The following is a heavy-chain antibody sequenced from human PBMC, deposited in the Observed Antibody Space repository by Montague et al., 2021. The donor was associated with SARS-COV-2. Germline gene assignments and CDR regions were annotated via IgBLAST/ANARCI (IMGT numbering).Heavy chain of an antibody. CDR2: INHSGST. Sequence: SETLSLTCAVYGGSFSGYYWSWIRQPPGKGLEWIGEINHSGSTNYNPSLKSRVTISVDTSRNQFSLKLSSVTAADTAVYYCARDSIAAAGTDYWGQGTLVTVSS. CDR3: ARDSIAAAGTDY. CDR1: GGSFSGYY. V-gene: IGHV4-34*01. J-gene: IGHJ4*02. D-gene: IGHD6-13*01.